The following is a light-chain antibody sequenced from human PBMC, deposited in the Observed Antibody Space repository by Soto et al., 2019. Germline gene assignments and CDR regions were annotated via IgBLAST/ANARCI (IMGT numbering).Light chain of an antibody. V-gene: IGKV1-9*01. J-gene: IGKJ5*01. CDR1: QGIITW. Sequence: IHITQTPSSVSASVVDRVTITCRASQGIITWLACYQQKPGKAPKLLIYAASTLQSGVPLRFSVSGSGTSFTLTISRLKPEDFATYYCQQLLSYPITFGQGTRLEIK. CDR2: AAS. CDR3: QQLLSYPIT.